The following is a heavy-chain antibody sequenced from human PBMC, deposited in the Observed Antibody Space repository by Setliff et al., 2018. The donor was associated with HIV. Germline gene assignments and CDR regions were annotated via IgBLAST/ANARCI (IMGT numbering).Heavy chain of an antibody. CDR3: ARAPNRGSPHYFDF. Sequence: WGSLRLSCTGSGFTFSDYNMNWVRQTPGKGLEWISYISGTTNTIYYADSVKGRFTISRDSSTDTVYVQMNSLRVEDTAVYYCARAPNRGSPHYFDFWGQGTLVTVSS. CDR2: ISGTTNTI. CDR1: GFTFSDYN. J-gene: IGHJ4*02. V-gene: IGHV3-48*01. D-gene: IGHD7-27*01.